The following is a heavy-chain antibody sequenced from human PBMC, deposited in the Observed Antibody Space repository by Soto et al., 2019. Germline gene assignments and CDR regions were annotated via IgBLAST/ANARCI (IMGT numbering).Heavy chain of an antibody. V-gene: IGHV1-2*04. CDR2: INPNSDDT. CDR1: GYTFTGYY. Sequence: QVQLVQSGAEVKKPGASVKVSCKASGYTFTGYYMHWVRQAPGQGLEWMGWINPNSDDTNYAQKFQGWVTMTRNTAIRTAYMELSRLRSDDTAVYYCARAKYDFCSSYQTYFDYWGQGTLVTVSS. J-gene: IGHJ4*02. CDR3: ARAKYDFCSSYQTYFDY. D-gene: IGHD3-3*01.